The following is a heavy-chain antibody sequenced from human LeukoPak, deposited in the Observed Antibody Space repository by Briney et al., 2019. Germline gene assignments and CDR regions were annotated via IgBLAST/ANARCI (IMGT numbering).Heavy chain of an antibody. Sequence: GGALGLSCTASGFTFSAYAMMGVRQAPGKGSEWVSAIRGGGGSAFYADSVKGRFTISRDNSKYTLFLQMNSLRAEDTAVYYCARDPNGDYIGAFDMWGPGTMVTVSS. CDR3: ARDPNGDYIGAFDM. CDR1: GFTFSAYA. J-gene: IGHJ3*02. V-gene: IGHV3-23*01. CDR2: IRGGGGSA. D-gene: IGHD4-17*01.